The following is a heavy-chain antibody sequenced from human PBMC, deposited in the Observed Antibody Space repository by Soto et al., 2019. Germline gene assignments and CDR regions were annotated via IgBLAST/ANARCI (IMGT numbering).Heavy chain of an antibody. Sequence: QVQLQESGPGLVKPSQTLSLTCTVSGGSIISGDYYWSWIRQPPGKGLEWIGYIYYSGSTYYNPSLKSRVTISVDTSKTQFSLKLSSVTAADKAVYYCARDALTYYYDSSGYYQAAFDIWGQGTMVTVSS. D-gene: IGHD3-22*01. V-gene: IGHV4-30-4*01. CDR1: GGSIISGDYY. CDR2: IYYSGST. J-gene: IGHJ3*02. CDR3: ARDALTYYYDSSGYYQAAFDI.